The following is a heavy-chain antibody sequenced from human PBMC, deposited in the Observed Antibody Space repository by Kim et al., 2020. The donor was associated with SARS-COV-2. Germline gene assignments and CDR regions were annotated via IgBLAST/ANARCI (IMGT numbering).Heavy chain of an antibody. Sequence: MGWISDYTGTTNYAQKLQGRVTMTTDTSTSTAYMGLRSLRSDDTAVYYCAREGGLTIFGVVIRANFDYWGQGTLVTVSS. CDR3: AREGGLTIFGVVIRANFDY. CDR2: ISDYTGTT. D-gene: IGHD3-3*01. V-gene: IGHV1-18*01. J-gene: IGHJ4*02.